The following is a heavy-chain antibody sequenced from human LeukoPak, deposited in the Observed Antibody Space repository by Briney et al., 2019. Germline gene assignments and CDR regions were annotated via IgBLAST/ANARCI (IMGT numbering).Heavy chain of an antibody. CDR1: GGSISSYY. CDR2: IYSSEST. V-gene: IGHV4-4*09. J-gene: IGHJ6*03. CDR3: ARPSLWVGDVSYYMDV. Sequence: SETLSLTCTVSGGSISSYYWSWIRRPPGKGLEWVGHIYSSESTSYNPSLKRRVTISMDPSTTQFSLKLNSVTAADTAVYYCARPSLWVGDVSYYMDVWGKGTTVTVSS. D-gene: IGHD3-10*01.